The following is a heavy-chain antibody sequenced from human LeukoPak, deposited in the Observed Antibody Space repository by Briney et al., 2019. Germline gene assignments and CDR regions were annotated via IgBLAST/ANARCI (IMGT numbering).Heavy chain of an antibody. CDR1: GYTFTSYA. V-gene: IGHV1-3*01. CDR3: ARTEDVQQNYYYGMDV. Sequence: ASVKASCKASGYTFTSYAMHWVRQAPGQRLEWMGWINAGNGNTKYSQKFQGRVTITRDTSASTAYMELSSLRSEDTAVYYCARTEDVQQNYYYGMDVWGQGTTVTVSS. CDR2: INAGNGNT. J-gene: IGHJ6*02. D-gene: IGHD1-14*01.